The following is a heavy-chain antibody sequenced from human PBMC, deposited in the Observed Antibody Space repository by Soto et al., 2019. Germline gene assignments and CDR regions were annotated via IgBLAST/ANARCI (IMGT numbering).Heavy chain of an antibody. CDR2: ISPNNGNT. Sequence: QVHLVQSESEVKQPGASVIVSCKASGYTFTRNGISWVRQAPGQGLEWVGWISPNNGNTKYAQNLQGRVIMTTDTSTSTAYMELRSLRSADTAVYYCVKDRDTNSWPSRDVWGPGTTVTVS. D-gene: IGHD2-8*01. V-gene: IGHV1-18*01. CDR3: VKDRDTNSWPSRDV. CDR1: GYTFTRNG. J-gene: IGHJ6*02.